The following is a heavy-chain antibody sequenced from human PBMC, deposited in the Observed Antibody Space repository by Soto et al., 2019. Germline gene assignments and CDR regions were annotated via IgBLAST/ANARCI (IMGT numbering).Heavy chain of an antibody. CDR2: INHSGST. V-gene: IGHV4-34*01. D-gene: IGHD2-2*01. Sequence: QVQLQQWGAGLLKPSETLSLTCAVYGGSFSGYYWSWIRQPPGKGLEWIGEINHSGSTNYNPSLKSRVTISVDPTKNQFSLKLSSVTAADTAVYYFAGGYCSSTSCYAGVGWFDPWGQGTLVTVSS. J-gene: IGHJ5*02. CDR3: AGGYCSSTSCYAGVGWFDP. CDR1: GGSFSGYY.